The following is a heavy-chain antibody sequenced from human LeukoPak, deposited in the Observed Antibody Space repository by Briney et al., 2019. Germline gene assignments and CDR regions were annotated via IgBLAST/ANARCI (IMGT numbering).Heavy chain of an antibody. D-gene: IGHD6-25*01. J-gene: IGHJ3*02. V-gene: IGHV4-38-2*02. CDR2: IYHNGNT. CDR3: ARHLGIAASAFDI. Sequence: SETLSLTCTVSDYSISGYNYWGWIRQPPGKGLEWIGNIYHNGNTGYSPSLKSRVTISIDTSKNQFSLKVSSVTAADTAVYFCARHLGIAASAFDIWGQGTMVTVSS. CDR1: DYSISGYNY.